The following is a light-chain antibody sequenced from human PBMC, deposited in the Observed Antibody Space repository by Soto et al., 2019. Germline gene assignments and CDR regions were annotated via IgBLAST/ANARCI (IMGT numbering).Light chain of an antibody. CDR3: LQYFTVRLP. J-gene: IGKJ4*01. CDR2: WAS. CDR1: QSVLYSSNNKNY. V-gene: IGKV4-1*01. Sequence: DIVMTQSPDSLAVSLGERATINCRSSQSVLYSSNNKNYFAWYQQKPGQPPKLLIYWASTRESGVPDRFSGSGSGTDFTLTSSSLQAEDVAVYFGLQYFTVRLPSGGGTKGAI.